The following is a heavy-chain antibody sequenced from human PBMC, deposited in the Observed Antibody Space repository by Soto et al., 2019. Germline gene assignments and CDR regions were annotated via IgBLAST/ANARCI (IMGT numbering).Heavy chain of an antibody. CDR2: ISAYNGNT. D-gene: IGHD6-13*01. J-gene: IGHJ4*02. CDR1: GYTFTSYG. V-gene: IGHV1-18*01. Sequence: QVQLVQSGAEVKKPGASVKVSCKASGYTFTSYGISWVRQAPGQGLEWMGWISAYNGNTKYVQKFQGRVNMTTETXXXXXXXXXXXXXXXXXAXXXXXXXXXAGLNDYWGQGTLVTVSS. CDR3: XXXXXAGLNDY.